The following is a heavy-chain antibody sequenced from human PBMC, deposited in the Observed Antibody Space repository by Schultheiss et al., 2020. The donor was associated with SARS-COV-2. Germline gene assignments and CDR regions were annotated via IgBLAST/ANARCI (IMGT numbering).Heavy chain of an antibody. CDR1: GFTFSSYS. CDR3: ARDYYDSSGYPYYYYYYGMDV. V-gene: IGHV3-48*01. Sequence: GGSLRLSCAASGFTFSSYSMNWVRQAPGKGLEWVSYISSSSSTIYYADSVKGRFTISRDNAKNSLYLQMNSLRAEDTAVYYCARDYYDSSGYPYYYYYYGMDVWGQGTTVTVSS. D-gene: IGHD3-22*01. J-gene: IGHJ6*02. CDR2: ISSSSSTI.